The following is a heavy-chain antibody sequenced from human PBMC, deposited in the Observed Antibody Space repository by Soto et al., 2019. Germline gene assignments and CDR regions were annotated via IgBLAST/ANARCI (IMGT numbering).Heavy chain of an antibody. Sequence: ASVKVSCKASGYTFTSYYMHWVRQAPGQGLEWMEIINPSGGSTSYAQRFQGRVTMTRDTSTSTVYMELRSLRSDDTAVYYWARKGAAAGTDFDYWGQGTLVTVSS. D-gene: IGHD6-13*01. V-gene: IGHV1-46*01. J-gene: IGHJ4*02. CDR1: GYTFTSYY. CDR2: INPSGGST. CDR3: ARKGAAAGTDFDY.